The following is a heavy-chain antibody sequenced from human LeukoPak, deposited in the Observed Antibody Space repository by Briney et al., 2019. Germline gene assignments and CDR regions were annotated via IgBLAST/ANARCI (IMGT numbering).Heavy chain of an antibody. CDR3: ARARVDYGDYSLDY. Sequence: SETLSLTCTVSGGSISSYYWSWIRQPPGKGLEWIGYIYYSGSTNYNPSLKSRVTISVDTSKNQFSLKLSSVTAADTAVYYCARARVDYGDYSLDYWGQGTVVTVSS. D-gene: IGHD4-17*01. V-gene: IGHV4-59*01. CDR2: IYYSGST. CDR1: GGSISSYY. J-gene: IGHJ4*02.